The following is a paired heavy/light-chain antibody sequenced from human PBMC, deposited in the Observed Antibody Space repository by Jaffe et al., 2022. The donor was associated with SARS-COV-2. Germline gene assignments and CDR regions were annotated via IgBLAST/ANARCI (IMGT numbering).Light chain of an antibody. V-gene: IGKV2-30*01. CDR1: QSLVYSGGNTF. CDR2: MVS. CDR3: MQYTHWPHT. J-gene: IGKJ1*01. Sequence: DVVMTQSPLSLPVTLGQPASISCRSSQSLVYSGGNTFLTWFQQRPGQSPRRLIYMVSNRDSGVPDRFSGSGSGTDFTLKISRVEAEDVGLYYCMQYTHWPHTFGQGTKVEIK.
Heavy chain of an antibody. Sequence: EVQVVESGGGLVQPGGSLRLSCTASGFTFSAYWMNWVRQAPGKGLEWVANINQDGSTKRYVDAVKGRFTISRDNAKNSLYLQMNSLGVDDTAIYYCLKLDQDWGQGTLVTVSS. CDR1: GFTFSAYW. D-gene: IGHD3-3*01. V-gene: IGHV3-7*01. CDR3: LKLDQD. J-gene: IGHJ1*01. CDR2: INQDGSTK.